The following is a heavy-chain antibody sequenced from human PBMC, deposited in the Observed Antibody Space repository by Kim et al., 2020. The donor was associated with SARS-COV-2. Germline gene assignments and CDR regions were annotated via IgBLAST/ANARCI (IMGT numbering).Heavy chain of an antibody. D-gene: IGHD4-4*01. V-gene: IGHV4-59*09. Sequence: NPSVKIGVTISVTTSKNQFSLKLSSVTAADKAVYYCARGVRSIWYFDLWGRGTLVTVSS. CDR3: ARGVRSIWYFDL. J-gene: IGHJ2*01.